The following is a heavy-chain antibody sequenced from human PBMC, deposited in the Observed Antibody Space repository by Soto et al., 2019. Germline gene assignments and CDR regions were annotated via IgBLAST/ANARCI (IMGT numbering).Heavy chain of an antibody. J-gene: IGHJ6*02. CDR2: INPNSGGT. Sequence: ASVKVSCKASGYTFTGYYMHWVRQAPGQGLEWMGWINPNSGGTNYAQKFQGRVTMTRDTSISTAYMELSRLRSDDTAVYYCARDPRGGGAARPEYYYYYGMDVWGQGTTVTVSS. D-gene: IGHD6-6*01. CDR1: GYTFTGYY. V-gene: IGHV1-2*02. CDR3: ARDPRGGGAARPEYYYYYGMDV.